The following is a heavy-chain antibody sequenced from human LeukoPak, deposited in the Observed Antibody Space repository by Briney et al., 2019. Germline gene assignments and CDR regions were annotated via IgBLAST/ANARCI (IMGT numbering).Heavy chain of an antibody. CDR3: AELGITMIGGV. V-gene: IGHV3-11*04. J-gene: IGHJ6*04. CDR2: ISESGGRT. Sequence: GGSLRLSCAASGFTFSDYYMSWIRQAPGKGLEWVSAISESGGRTYYADSVKGRFTISRDNAKNSLYLQMNSLRAEDTAVYYCAELGITMIGGVWGKGTTVTISS. CDR1: GFTFSDYY. D-gene: IGHD3-10*02.